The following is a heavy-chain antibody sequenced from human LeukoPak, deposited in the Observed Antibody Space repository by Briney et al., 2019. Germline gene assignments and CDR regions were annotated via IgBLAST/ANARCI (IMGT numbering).Heavy chain of an antibody. J-gene: IGHJ4*02. V-gene: IGHV3-30*18. CDR2: ISNDGSNK. CDR1: GFIVSGDF. CDR3: AKSFTIGYFDY. D-gene: IGHD3-10*01. Sequence: GGSLRLSCAASGFIVSGDFMSWVRQAPGKGLEWVAVISNDGSNKFYADSVKGRFTISRDNSKNTLYLQMNSLRAEDTAVYYCAKSFTIGYFDYWGQGTLVTVSS.